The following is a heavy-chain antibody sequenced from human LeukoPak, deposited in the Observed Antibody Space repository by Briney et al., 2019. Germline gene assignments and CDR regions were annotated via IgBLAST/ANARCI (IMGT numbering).Heavy chain of an antibody. CDR3: TKVGTGTVDY. D-gene: IGHD1-1*01. V-gene: IGHV4-59*01. CDR1: GDSISGYY. Sequence: SETLSLTCTVSGDSISGYYGGWSRQPPGKGVGWIGYIYYTGTTNSNPSLKSRVTISVDTSKNQFSLKLRSVTAADTAVYYCTKVGTGTVDYWGQGTLVTVSS. J-gene: IGHJ4*02. CDR2: IYYTGTT.